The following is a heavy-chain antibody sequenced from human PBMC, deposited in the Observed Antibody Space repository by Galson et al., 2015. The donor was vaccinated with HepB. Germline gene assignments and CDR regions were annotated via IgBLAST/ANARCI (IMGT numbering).Heavy chain of an antibody. CDR1: GYSFTSYW. CDR3: ARDKGGRFGPSDAFDI. V-gene: IGHV5-51*01. Sequence: QSGAEVKKPGESLKISCTGSGYSFTSYWIGWVRQMPGKGLEWMGIIYPGDSDTRYSPSFQGQVTISADKSISTAYLQWSSLKASDTAMYYCARDKGGRFGPSDAFDIWGQGTMVTVSS. D-gene: IGHD3-10*01. CDR2: IYPGDSDT. J-gene: IGHJ3*02.